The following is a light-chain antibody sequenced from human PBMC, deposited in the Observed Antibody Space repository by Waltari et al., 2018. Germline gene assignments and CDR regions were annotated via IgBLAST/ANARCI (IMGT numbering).Light chain of an antibody. CDR3: QQYSNWPYT. CDR1: QSVPTN. CDR2: VAS. V-gene: IGKV3-15*01. Sequence: EIVMTQSPDTLSVAPGERVTLSCRASQSVPTNLAWYQQKPGQPPRLLIYVASTRAAGVPARFSGSGSGTEFTLTISSLESEDFAVYYCQQYSNWPYTVGQGTKLEIK. J-gene: IGKJ2*01.